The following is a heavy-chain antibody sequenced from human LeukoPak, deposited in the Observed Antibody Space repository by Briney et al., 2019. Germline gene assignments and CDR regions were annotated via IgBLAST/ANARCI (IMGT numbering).Heavy chain of an antibody. CDR2: ISSSSNYI. Sequence: GGSLRLSCAAFGFIFSNYNMNWVRQAPGKGLEWVSSISSSSNYIYYADSVKGRFTISRDNAKNSLYLQMNSLRAEDSAVYYCARVAAGPFWGQGTLVTVSS. V-gene: IGHV3-21*01. CDR3: ARVAAGPF. J-gene: IGHJ4*02. CDR1: GFIFSNYN. D-gene: IGHD6-13*01.